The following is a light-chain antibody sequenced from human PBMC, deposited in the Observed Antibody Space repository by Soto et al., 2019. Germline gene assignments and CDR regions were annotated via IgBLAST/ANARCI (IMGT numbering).Light chain of an antibody. Sequence: DIQMTQSPSSLSASVGDRVTITCRASQSISSYLNWYQQKPGTAPKLLIYHASTLESGVPSRFSGSGSGTDFTLTISCLQSEDFATYYCQQYYSYPLTFGGGTKVDI. J-gene: IGKJ4*01. CDR1: QSISSY. V-gene: IGKV1-39*01. CDR3: QQYYSYPLT. CDR2: HAS.